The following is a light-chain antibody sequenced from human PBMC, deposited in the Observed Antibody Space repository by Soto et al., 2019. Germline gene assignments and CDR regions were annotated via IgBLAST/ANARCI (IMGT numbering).Light chain of an antibody. CDR1: QSIFSSSYNKNS. J-gene: IGKJ3*01. Sequence: DIVMTQSPDSLAVSLGERATINCKSSQSIFSSSYNKNSLAWFQHKPGQPPKVLISWASTRASGVPDRFSGSGSGTDFTLSISSLQAEDVAVYYCQHFYSAPFTFVPGTRVEIK. CDR3: QHFYSAPFT. CDR2: WAS. V-gene: IGKV4-1*01.